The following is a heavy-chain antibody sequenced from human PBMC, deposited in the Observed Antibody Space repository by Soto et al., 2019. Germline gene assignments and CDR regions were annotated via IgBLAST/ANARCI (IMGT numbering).Heavy chain of an antibody. CDR2: IIPLLGIA. J-gene: IGHJ4*02. CDR3: AVYHGMDEVIDY. CDR1: GGTFSSYT. V-gene: IGHV1-69*02. D-gene: IGHD2-2*02. Sequence: QVQLVPSGAEVKKPGSSVKVSCNASGGTFSSYTISWVRQAPGQGLEWMGRIIPLLGIANYAQKFQGRVTITADKSTSTAYMELRSLRSDDTAVYYCAVYHGMDEVIDYWGQGTLVTVSS.